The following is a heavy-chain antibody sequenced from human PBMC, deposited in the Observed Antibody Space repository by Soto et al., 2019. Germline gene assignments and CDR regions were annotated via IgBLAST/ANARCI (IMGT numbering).Heavy chain of an antibody. J-gene: IGHJ6*02. D-gene: IGHD6-19*01. Sequence: QVQLLQSGAEVKKPGSSVRVSCEASGGTFRTYAISWVRQAPGQGLEWMGESIPIFGKVNYAQKFQGRVTITADEATTSGNRDLRSLTSEDTAVYYCAKGAVAGTPTSYYYYGMDVWGPGTTVTVS. V-gene: IGHV1-69*12. CDR3: AKGAVAGTPTSYYYYGMDV. CDR2: SIPIFGKV. CDR1: GGTFRTYA.